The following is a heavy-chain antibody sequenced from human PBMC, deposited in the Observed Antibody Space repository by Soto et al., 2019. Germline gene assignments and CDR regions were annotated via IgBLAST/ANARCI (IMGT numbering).Heavy chain of an antibody. V-gene: IGHV3-23*01. CDR1: GFTFSSYA. CDR3: AIDRRGYYYFDY. Sequence: GGSLRLSCAASGFTFSSYAMSWVRQAPGKGLEWVSAISGSGDTTYYADSVKGRFTISRDNSKNTLYLQMNSLRAEDTAVYYCAIDRRGYYYFDYWGQGTLVTVSS. J-gene: IGHJ4*02. D-gene: IGHD3-22*01. CDR2: ISGSGDTT.